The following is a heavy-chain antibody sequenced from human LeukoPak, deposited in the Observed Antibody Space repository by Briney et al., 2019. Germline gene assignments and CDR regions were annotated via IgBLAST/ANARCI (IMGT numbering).Heavy chain of an antibody. CDR2: INQSGST. Sequence: SETLSLTCAVYGGSFSGYYWSWIRQPPGKGLEWIGEINQSGSTNYNPSLKSRVTISVDTSKNQFSLKLSSVTAADTAVYYCARQGGHQDDYFDYWGQGTLVTVSS. CDR1: GGSFSGYY. V-gene: IGHV4-34*01. J-gene: IGHJ4*02. CDR3: ARQGGHQDDYFDY. D-gene: IGHD2-15*01.